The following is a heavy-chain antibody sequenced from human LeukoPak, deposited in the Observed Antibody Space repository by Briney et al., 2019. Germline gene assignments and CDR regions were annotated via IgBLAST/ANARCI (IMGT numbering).Heavy chain of an antibody. CDR2: ISAYNGNT. CDR1: GYTFTSYG. J-gene: IGHJ6*02. V-gene: IGHV1-18*01. D-gene: IGHD4-17*01. Sequence: ASVKVSCKASGYTFTSYGISWVRQAPGQGLEWMGWISAYNGNTNYAQKLQGRVTMTTDTSTSTAYMELRSLRSDDTAVYYCARIIPYGDYTYYYYGMDVWGQGTTVTVSS. CDR3: ARIIPYGDYTYYYYGMDV.